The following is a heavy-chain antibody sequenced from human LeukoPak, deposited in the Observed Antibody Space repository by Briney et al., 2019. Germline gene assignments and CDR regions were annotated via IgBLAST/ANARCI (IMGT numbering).Heavy chain of an antibody. D-gene: IGHD6-19*01. CDR3: ARDPPDSYSSGWYYFDY. Sequence: SVKVSCKASGGTFSSYAIGWVRQAPGQGLEWMGRIIPIFGTANYAQKFQGRVTITTDESTSTAYMELSSLRSEDTAVYYCARDPPDSYSSGWYYFDYWGQGTLVTASS. V-gene: IGHV1-69*05. J-gene: IGHJ4*02. CDR2: IIPIFGTA. CDR1: GGTFSSYA.